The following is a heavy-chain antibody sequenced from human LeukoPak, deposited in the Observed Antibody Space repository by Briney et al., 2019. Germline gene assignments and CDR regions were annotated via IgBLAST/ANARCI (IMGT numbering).Heavy chain of an antibody. V-gene: IGHV3-74*01. Sequence: GGSLRLSCAASGFTFSSYWMHWVRQAPGKGLVWVSRINSDGSSTNYADSVKGRFTISRDSAKNSLYLQMNSLRAEDTAVYYCARVSYDYVWGSYRYGARSYYFDYWGQGTLVTVSS. CDR1: GFTFSSYW. D-gene: IGHD3-16*02. CDR3: ARVSYDYVWGSYRYGARSYYFDY. J-gene: IGHJ4*02. CDR2: INSDGSST.